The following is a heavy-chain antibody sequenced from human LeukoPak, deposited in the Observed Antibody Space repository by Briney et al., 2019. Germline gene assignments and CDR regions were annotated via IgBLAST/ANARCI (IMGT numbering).Heavy chain of an antibody. J-gene: IGHJ4*02. CDR1: GYTFTGYY. Sequence: DSVKVSCKSSGYTFTGYYMHWVRQAPGQGLEWMGWINPNTGGINYAQKFQGRVTMTRDTSISAAYMELSRLRSDDTAVYYCARDPYSNYFDYWGQGTLVTVSS. V-gene: IGHV1-2*02. D-gene: IGHD5-18*01. CDR3: ARDPYSNYFDY. CDR2: INPNTGGI.